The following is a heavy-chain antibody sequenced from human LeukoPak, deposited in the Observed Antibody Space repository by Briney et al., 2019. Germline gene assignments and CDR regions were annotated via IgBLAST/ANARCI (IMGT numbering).Heavy chain of an antibody. J-gene: IGHJ4*02. D-gene: IGHD3-10*01. CDR2: ISSSSSTI. V-gene: IGHV3-48*01. CDR1: GFTFSSYS. CDR3: ARDDTMVRGVIIKFDY. Sequence: GGSLRLSCAASGFTFSSYSMNWVRQAPGKGLEWVSYISSSSSTIYYADSVKGRFTISRDNAKNSLYLQMNSLRAEDTAVYYCARDDTMVRGVIIKFDYWGQGTLVTVSS.